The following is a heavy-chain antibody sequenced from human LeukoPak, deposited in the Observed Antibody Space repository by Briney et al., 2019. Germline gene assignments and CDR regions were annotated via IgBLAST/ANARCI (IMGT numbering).Heavy chain of an antibody. V-gene: IGHV3-7*05. Sequence: GGSLRLSCAASGFTFSNYCMSWVRQAPGKGLEWLANVSQDGGERYYVDSVKGRFTISRDNAKNSLYLQMGSLRAEDTAVYYCVTGRSTRDSNSSDPWFDPWGQGTLVTVSS. CDR3: VTGRSTRDSNSSDPWFDP. D-gene: IGHD6-6*01. J-gene: IGHJ5*02. CDR2: VSQDGGER. CDR1: GFTFSNYC.